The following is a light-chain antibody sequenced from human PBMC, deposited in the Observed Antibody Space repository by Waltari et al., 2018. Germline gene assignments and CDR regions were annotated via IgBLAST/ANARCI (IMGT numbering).Light chain of an antibody. V-gene: IGKV1-33*01. CDR1: QDIGNY. CDR3: QQYDNLPIT. CDR2: EAS. Sequence: DIQMTQSPSSLSASVGDRVTIACQASQDIGNYLNWYQQKPGKAPKLLIFEASSLETGVPSTFSGSGSGTDFTFTISSLQPEDIATYYCQQYDNLPITFGQGTRLEIK. J-gene: IGKJ5*01.